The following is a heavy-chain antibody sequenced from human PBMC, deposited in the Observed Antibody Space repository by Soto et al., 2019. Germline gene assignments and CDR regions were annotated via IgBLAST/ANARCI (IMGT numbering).Heavy chain of an antibody. Sequence: EASVKVSCKASGGTFSSYTISWVRQAPGQGLEWMGRIIPILGIANYAQKFQGRVTITADKSTSTAYMELSSLRSEDTAVYYCAVGAGYGYGYYYGTDVWGQGTTVTVSS. J-gene: IGHJ6*02. CDR3: AVGAGYGYGYYYGTDV. CDR1: GGTFSSYT. D-gene: IGHD3-16*01. V-gene: IGHV1-69*02. CDR2: IIPILGIA.